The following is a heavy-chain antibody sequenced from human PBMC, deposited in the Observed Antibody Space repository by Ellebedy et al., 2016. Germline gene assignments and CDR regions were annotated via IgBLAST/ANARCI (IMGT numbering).Heavy chain of an antibody. Sequence: GESLKISCAASGFTLSRYWMHWVRQAPGKGLVWVSRINSDGSSTTYADSVKGRFTISRDNAKNTLYLQMNTLRAEDTAVYYCAREYCSGDSCYSDGNWYFDLWGRGTLVTVSS. J-gene: IGHJ2*01. V-gene: IGHV3-74*01. D-gene: IGHD2-15*01. CDR2: INSDGSST. CDR1: GFTLSRYW. CDR3: AREYCSGDSCYSDGNWYFDL.